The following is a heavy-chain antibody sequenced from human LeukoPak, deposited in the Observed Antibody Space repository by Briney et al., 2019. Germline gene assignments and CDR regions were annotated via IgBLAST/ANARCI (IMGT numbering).Heavy chain of an antibody. CDR1: GFTFSSYG. D-gene: IGHD3-10*01. CDR2: IKHDGSGK. V-gene: IGHV3-7*02. Sequence: PGGSLRLSCAASGFTFSSYGMSWLRQAPGKGLEWVANIKHDGSGKYYVDSVKGRFTISRDNAKNSLYLQMNSLRAGDTAVYYCARRLTYYYGSGSVNDAFDIWGQGTMVTVSS. CDR3: ARRLTYYYGSGSVNDAFDI. J-gene: IGHJ3*02.